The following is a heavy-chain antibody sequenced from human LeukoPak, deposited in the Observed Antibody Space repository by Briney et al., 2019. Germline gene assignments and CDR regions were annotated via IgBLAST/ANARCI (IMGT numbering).Heavy chain of an antibody. D-gene: IGHD2-21*02. J-gene: IGHJ4*02. V-gene: IGHV4-34*01. CDR1: GGSFSGYY. CDR2: IHHSGST. Sequence: SETLSLTCAVYGGSFSGYYWTWIRQPPGKGLEWIGEIHHSGSTNYNPSLKSRVTISVDTSKNQFSLKLSSVTAADTAVYYCARSPFIYCGGDCYSSYFDYWGQGTLVTVSS. CDR3: ARSPFIYCGGDCYSSYFDY.